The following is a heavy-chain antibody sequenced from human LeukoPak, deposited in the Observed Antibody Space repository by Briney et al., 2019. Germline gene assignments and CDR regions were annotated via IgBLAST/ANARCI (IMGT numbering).Heavy chain of an antibody. CDR1: GGPISGYQ. CDR2: MYYRGTT. Sequence: PSETLSLTCSVSGGPISGYQWNWIRQPPGKGLEWIAYMYYRGTTNYRPSLRSRVTISVDTSKNQFSLRLSSVTAADTAVYYCASVPADESSGYGRGSYQLRGQGTLVTVSS. J-gene: IGHJ1*01. V-gene: IGHV4-59*01. CDR3: ASVPADESSGYGRGSYQL. D-gene: IGHD3-22*01.